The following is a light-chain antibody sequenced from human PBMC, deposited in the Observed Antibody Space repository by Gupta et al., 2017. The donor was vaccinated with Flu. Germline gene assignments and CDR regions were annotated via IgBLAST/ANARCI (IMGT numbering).Light chain of an antibody. V-gene: IGLV2-14*01. CDR2: EGA. CDR1: SSEVGGHNY. CDR3: SSYTNSLV. J-gene: IGLJ3*02. Sequence: GKSITTSGTGTSSEVGGHNYVSWYQQHPGKGPKVLIDEGAKRPSGVSDRFSGSRSGNTASLTISGRQAGDEANYYCSSYTNSLVFGGGTKLTVL.